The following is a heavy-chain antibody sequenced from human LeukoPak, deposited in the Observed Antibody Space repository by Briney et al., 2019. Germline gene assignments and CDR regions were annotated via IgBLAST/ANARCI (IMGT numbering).Heavy chain of an antibody. CDR3: ARGLDGYNYYYLDY. D-gene: IGHD5-24*01. CDR1: GASISSYN. V-gene: IGHV4-59*01. Sequence: SETLSLTCTASGASISSYNWSWLRQPPGKGLEWIGYIYYSGSTNYNPSLKSRVTISVDTSKNQFSLKLSSVTAADTAVYYCARGLDGYNYYYLDYWGQGTLVTVSS. CDR2: IYYSGST. J-gene: IGHJ4*02.